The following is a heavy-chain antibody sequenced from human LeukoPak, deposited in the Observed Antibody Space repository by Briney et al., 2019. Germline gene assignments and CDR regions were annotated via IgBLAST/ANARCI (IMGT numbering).Heavy chain of an antibody. CDR3: ASPKKPSIAARPNRAFDI. CDR1: GGSISSSSYY. CDR2: INHSGST. Sequence: SETLSLTCTVSGGSISSSSYYWSWIRPPPGKGLEWFGEINHSGSTNYNPSLKSRVTISVDTSKNQFSLKLSSVTAADTAVYYCASPKKPSIAARPNRAFDIWGQGTMVTVSS. V-gene: IGHV4-39*07. J-gene: IGHJ3*02. D-gene: IGHD6-6*01.